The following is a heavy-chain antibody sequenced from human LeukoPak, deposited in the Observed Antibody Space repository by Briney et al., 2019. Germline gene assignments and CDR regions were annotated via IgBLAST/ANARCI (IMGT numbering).Heavy chain of an antibody. CDR2: IPYDESKK. V-gene: IGHV3-30-3*01. J-gene: IGHJ4*02. D-gene: IGHD7-27*01. CDR1: GFTFSSYG. Sequence: GRSLRLSCAASGFTFSSYGIHWVRQAPGKGLEWVTVIPYDESKKYYADSVKGRFTISRDNSKNTVYLQMNSLRAEDTAVYYCATSLGPLTEYWGQGTLVTVSS. CDR3: ATSLGPLTEY.